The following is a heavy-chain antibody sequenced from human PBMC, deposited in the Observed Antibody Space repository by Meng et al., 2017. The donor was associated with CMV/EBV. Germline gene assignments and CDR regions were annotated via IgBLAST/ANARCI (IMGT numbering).Heavy chain of an antibody. CDR2: ISSSSSYI. CDR3: ARVLYCSSTICHLPIDY. CDR1: GFTFSSYS. V-gene: IGHV3-21*01. D-gene: IGHD2-2*01. J-gene: IGHJ4*02. Sequence: GGSLRLSCAASGFTFSSYSMNWVRQAPGKGLEWVSSISSSSSYIYYADSVKGRFTISRDNAKNSLYLQMNSLRAEDTAVYYCARVLYCSSTICHLPIDYWGQGTLVTVSS.